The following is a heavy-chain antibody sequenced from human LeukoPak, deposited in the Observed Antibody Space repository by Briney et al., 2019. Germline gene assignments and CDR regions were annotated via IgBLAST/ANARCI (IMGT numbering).Heavy chain of an antibody. CDR3: ASSPSTGDYFDY. J-gene: IGHJ4*02. CDR1: GFTFSSHW. D-gene: IGHD1-1*01. Sequence: QPGGSLRLSCAASGFTFSSHWMSWVRQAPGKGLEWVANIKKDGSEKYYVDAVKGRFTISRDNAKNSLYLQMNSLRAEDTAVYYCASSPSTGDYFDYWGQGTLVTVSS. CDR2: IKKDGSEK. V-gene: IGHV3-7*01.